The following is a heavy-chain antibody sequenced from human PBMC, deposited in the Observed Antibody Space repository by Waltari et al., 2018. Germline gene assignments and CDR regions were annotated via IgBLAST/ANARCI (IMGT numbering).Heavy chain of an antibody. CDR1: GFTFSNYA. CDR3: ARGINESFEP. J-gene: IGHJ5*02. D-gene: IGHD1-1*01. V-gene: IGHV3-23*04. CDR2: INSGGDST. Sequence: VQLVEAGGGLAQPGGSLRLSCAASGFTFSNYAMRWVRQAPGKGLECVSGINSGGDSTAYVDSVKGRFTISRDNSKNTLYLQMNSLRVEDTALYYCARGINESFEPWGQGTLVTVSS.